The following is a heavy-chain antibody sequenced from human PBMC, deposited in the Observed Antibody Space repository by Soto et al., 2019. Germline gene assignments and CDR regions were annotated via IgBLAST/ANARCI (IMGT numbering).Heavy chain of an antibody. J-gene: IGHJ6*02. D-gene: IGHD2-21*01. Sequence: SVKVSCKASGGTFSSYAISWVRQAPGQGLEWMGGIIPIFGTANYAQKFQGRVTITADESTSTAYMELSSLRSEDTAVYYCARDYVPDCGGDCYYYGMDVWGQGTTVTVSS. CDR2: IIPIFGTA. CDR1: GGTFSSYA. V-gene: IGHV1-69*13. CDR3: ARDYVPDCGGDCYYYGMDV.